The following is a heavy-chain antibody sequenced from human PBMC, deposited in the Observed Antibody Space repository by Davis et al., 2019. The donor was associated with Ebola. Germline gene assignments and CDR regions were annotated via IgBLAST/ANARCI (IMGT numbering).Heavy chain of an antibody. CDR1: GYSFTSYW. CDR2: IYPGDSDT. J-gene: IGHJ4*02. CDR3: ARVPIYDSSGYYYWD. D-gene: IGHD3-22*01. Sequence: KVSCKGSGYSFTSYWIGWVRQMPGKGLEWMGIIYPGDSDTGYSPSFQGQVTISADKSISTAYLQWSSLKASDTAMYYCARVPIYDSSGYYYWDWGQGTLVTVSS. V-gene: IGHV5-51*01.